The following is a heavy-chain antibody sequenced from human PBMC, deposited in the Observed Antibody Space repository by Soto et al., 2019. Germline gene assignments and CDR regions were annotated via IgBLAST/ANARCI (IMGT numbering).Heavy chain of an antibody. CDR2: ISAYNGNT. CDR1: GYTFTSYG. J-gene: IGHJ4*02. D-gene: IGHD5-18*01. Sequence: QVQLVQSGAEVKKPGASVKVSCKASGYTFTSYGISWVRQAPGQGLEWMGWISAYNGNTKYAQKLQGRVTMTTDTATSTAYMELRSMRADDAAVYYCARDTAMALPDAWGQGTLVTVSS. V-gene: IGHV1-18*01. CDR3: ARDTAMALPDA.